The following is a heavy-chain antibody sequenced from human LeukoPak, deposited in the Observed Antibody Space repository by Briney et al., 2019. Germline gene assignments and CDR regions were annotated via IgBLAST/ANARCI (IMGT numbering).Heavy chain of an antibody. J-gene: IGHJ4*02. CDR3: ATDRTHYDILTGLSYGSSWSGD. Sequence: ASVKVSCKVSGYTLTELSMHWVRQAPGKGFEWMGGFDPEDGETIYAQKFQGRVTMTEDTSTDTAYMELSSLRSEDTAVYYCATDRTHYDILTGLSYGSSWSGDWGQGTLVTVSS. CDR2: FDPEDGET. D-gene: IGHD3-9*01. V-gene: IGHV1-24*01. CDR1: GYTLTELS.